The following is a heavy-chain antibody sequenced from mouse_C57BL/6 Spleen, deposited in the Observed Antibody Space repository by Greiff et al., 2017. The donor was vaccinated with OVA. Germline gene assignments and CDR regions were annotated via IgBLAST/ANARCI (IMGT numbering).Heavy chain of an antibody. CDR1: GFTFSSYA. Sequence: EVKLVESGGGLVKPGGSLKLSCAASGFTFSSYALSWVRQTPEKRLEWVATISDGGSYTYYPDNVKGRFTISRDNAKNNLYLQMSHLKAEDTAMYYCARGQPLDYWGQGTTLTVSS. CDR2: ISDGGSYT. V-gene: IGHV5-4*03. CDR3: ARGQPLDY. J-gene: IGHJ2*01.